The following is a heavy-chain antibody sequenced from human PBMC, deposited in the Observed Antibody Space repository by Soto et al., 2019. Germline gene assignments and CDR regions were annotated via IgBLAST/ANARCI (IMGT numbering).Heavy chain of an antibody. CDR2: ISAHNGNT. CDR3: ARGRYVDY. J-gene: IGHJ4*02. Sequence: QVHLVQSGAEVKKPGASVKVYCQGSGYGFTTYGITWVRQAPGQGLEWRAWISAHNGNTNYAQKLQGRVTVTRDTSTSTAYMELRSLRSDDTAVYYCARGRYVDYWGQGALVSVSS. CDR1: GYGFTTYG. D-gene: IGHD1-1*01. V-gene: IGHV1-18*01.